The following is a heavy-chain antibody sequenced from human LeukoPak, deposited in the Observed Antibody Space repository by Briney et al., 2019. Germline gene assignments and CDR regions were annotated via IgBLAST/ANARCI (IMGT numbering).Heavy chain of an antibody. J-gene: IGHJ4*02. D-gene: IGHD5-18*01. CDR1: GYTLTELS. CDR3: ATEGPERGYSYGYYFDY. CDR2: FDPEDGET. Sequence: ASVKASCKVSGYTLTELSMHWVRQAPGKGLEWMGGFDPEDGETIYAQKFQGRVTMTEDTSTDTAYMELSSLRSEDTAVYYCATEGPERGYSYGYYFDYWGQGTLVTVSS. V-gene: IGHV1-24*01.